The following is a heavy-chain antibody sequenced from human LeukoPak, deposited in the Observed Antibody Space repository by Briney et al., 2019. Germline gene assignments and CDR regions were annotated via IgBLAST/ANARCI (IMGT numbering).Heavy chain of an antibody. Sequence: GESLQISCKGSGYLFPNYWIGWVRQLPGKGLEWMGFIYAGDSDTTYSPSFQGQVTISADKSINTVYLQWSNLKASDTATYYCARRGGGRDYFYMDVWGKGTTVTVSS. J-gene: IGHJ6*03. D-gene: IGHD3-16*01. CDR3: ARRGGGRDYFYMDV. CDR1: GYLFPNYW. V-gene: IGHV5-51*01. CDR2: IYAGDSDT.